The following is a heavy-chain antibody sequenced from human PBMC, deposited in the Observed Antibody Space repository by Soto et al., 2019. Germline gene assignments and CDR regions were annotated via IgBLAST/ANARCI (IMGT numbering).Heavy chain of an antibody. Sequence: ASVKVSCKASGYTFTGYYMHWVRQAPGQGLEWMGWINPNSGGTNYAQKFQGWVTMTRDTSISTAYMELSRLRSDDTAVYYCARSPSSYNWFDPWGQRTLVTVSS. D-gene: IGHD6-6*01. CDR3: ARSPSSYNWFDP. CDR2: INPNSGGT. J-gene: IGHJ5*02. CDR1: GYTFTGYY. V-gene: IGHV1-2*04.